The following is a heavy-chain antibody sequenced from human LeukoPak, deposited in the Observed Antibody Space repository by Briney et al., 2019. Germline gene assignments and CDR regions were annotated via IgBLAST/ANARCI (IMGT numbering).Heavy chain of an antibody. J-gene: IGHJ4*02. V-gene: IGHV1-69*01. CDR2: IIPIFGTA. CDR1: GGTFSSYA. Sequence: SVKVSCKASGGTFSSYAISWVRQAPGQGLEWMGGIIPIFGTANYAQKFQGRVTITADESTSTAYMKLSSLRSEDTAVYYCARGLGGYGGYYCFDYWGQGTLVTVSS. D-gene: IGHD3-16*01. CDR3: ARGLGGYGGYYCFDY.